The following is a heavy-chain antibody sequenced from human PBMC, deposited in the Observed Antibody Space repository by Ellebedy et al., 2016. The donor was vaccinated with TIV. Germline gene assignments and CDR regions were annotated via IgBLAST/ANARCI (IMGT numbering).Heavy chain of an antibody. J-gene: IGHJ6*02. V-gene: IGHV3-30*02. CDR2: IRFDCNRA. D-gene: IGHD3-10*01. CDR3: AKDRGNYGGAPYNGLDI. Sequence: GGSLSLSCAVSGFIFSNSGMNWVRHAPGKGLEWVAFIRFDCNRANYADPSKGRFTISRNNSKNTLYLQMNSLRAEDTAVYYWAKDRGNYGGAPYNGLDIWGQGTTVTVAS. CDR1: GFIFSNSG.